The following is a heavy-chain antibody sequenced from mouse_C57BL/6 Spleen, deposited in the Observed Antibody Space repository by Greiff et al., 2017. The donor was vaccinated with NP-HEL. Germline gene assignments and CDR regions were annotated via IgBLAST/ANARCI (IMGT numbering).Heavy chain of an antibody. CDR2: IYPGSGST. D-gene: IGHD2-4*01. V-gene: IGHV1-55*01. J-gene: IGHJ2*01. CDR3: ARSGYDYDGRVDY. CDR1: GYTFTSYW. Sequence: QVQLQQPGAELVKPGASVKMSCKASGYTFTSYWITWVKQRPGQGLEWIGDIYPGSGSTNYNEKFKSKATLTVDTSSSTAYMQLSSLTSEDSAVYYCARSGYDYDGRVDYWGQGTTLTVFS.